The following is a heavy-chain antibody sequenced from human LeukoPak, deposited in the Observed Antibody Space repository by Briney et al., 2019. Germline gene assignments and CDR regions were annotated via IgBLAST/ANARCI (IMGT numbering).Heavy chain of an antibody. V-gene: IGHV5-10-1*01. D-gene: IGHD6-19*01. CDR2: IDPSDSYT. Sequence: PGESLKISFKGSGXSFSTYCISWVRQMPGKGLEWMGRIDPSDSYTNYSPSFQGHVTISADKSFSTAYLQWSSLKASDTAMYYCARQGYSSGWYGDYWGQGTLVTVSS. CDR3: ARQGYSSGWYGDY. J-gene: IGHJ4*02. CDR1: GXSFSTYC.